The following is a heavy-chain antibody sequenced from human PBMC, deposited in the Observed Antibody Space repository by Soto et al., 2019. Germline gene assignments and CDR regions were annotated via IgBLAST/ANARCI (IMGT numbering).Heavy chain of an antibody. Sequence: QVQLVQSGAEVQKPGSSVKVSCKASGGTFSSYAISWVRQAPGQGLAWMGGIIPIFGTANYAQKFQGRVTITADECTSKAYMELSSLRSEDTAVYYCARGTNIVVVPAAMPFYYYYGMDVWGQGTTVTVSS. CDR1: GGTFSSYA. CDR2: IIPIFGTA. CDR3: ARGTNIVVVPAAMPFYYYYGMDV. D-gene: IGHD2-2*01. V-gene: IGHV1-69*01. J-gene: IGHJ6*02.